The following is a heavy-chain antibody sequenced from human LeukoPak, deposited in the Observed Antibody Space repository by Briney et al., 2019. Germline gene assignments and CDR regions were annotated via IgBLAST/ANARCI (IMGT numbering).Heavy chain of an antibody. V-gene: IGHV1-69*06. CDR2: IIPIFGTA. CDR3: ARDGPNDAFDI. CDR1: GGTFSSYA. J-gene: IGHJ3*02. Sequence: SVKVSCKASGGTFSSYAISWVRQAPGQGLEWMGGIIPIFGTANYAQKFQGRVTITADKSTSTAYMELSSLRSGDTAVYYCARDGPNDAFDIWGQGTMVTVSS.